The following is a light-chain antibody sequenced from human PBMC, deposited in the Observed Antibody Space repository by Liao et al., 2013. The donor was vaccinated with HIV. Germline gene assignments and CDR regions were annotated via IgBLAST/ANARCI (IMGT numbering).Light chain of an antibody. J-gene: IGLJ1*01. Sequence: SYVLTQPPSVSVAPGKTARITCGGNNIGSKSVHWYQQKPGQAPVMVIYYDKDRPSGIPERFSGSNSGNTATLTISRVEAGDEADYYCQVWDTSTDHYVFGTATKVTVL. CDR2: YDK. CDR3: QVWDTSTDHYV. CDR1: NIGSKS. V-gene: IGLV3-21*04.